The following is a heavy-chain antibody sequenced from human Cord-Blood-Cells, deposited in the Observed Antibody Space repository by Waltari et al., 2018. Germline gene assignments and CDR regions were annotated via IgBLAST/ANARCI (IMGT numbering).Heavy chain of an antibody. J-gene: IGHJ4*02. D-gene: IGHD1-26*01. V-gene: IGHV4-34*01. CDR2: INHSGST. Sequence: QVQLQQWGAGLLKPSETLSLTCAVHGGSFSGYYLSWIRQPPGKGLEWIGEINHSGSTNYNPSLKSRVTISVDTSKNQFSLKLSSVTAADTAVYYCARGPFAGATKFFDYWGQGTLVTVSS. CDR3: ARGPFAGATKFFDY. CDR1: GGSFSGYY.